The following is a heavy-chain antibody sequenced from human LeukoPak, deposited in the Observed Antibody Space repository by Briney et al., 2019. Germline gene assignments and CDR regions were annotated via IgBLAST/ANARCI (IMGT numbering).Heavy chain of an antibody. CDR3: ARLSGGVYSSGWGERYFDY. CDR1: GYSFTSYW. J-gene: IGHJ4*02. CDR2: IYLGDSDT. V-gene: IGHV5-51*01. Sequence: GESLKISCKNSGYSFTSYWIGWVRQMPGKGLEWMGIIYLGDSDTRDSPSFQGQVTISAAKSVSTAYLQWSSLKASDTAMYYCARLSGGVYSSGWGERYFDYWGQGTLVTVSS. D-gene: IGHD6-19*01.